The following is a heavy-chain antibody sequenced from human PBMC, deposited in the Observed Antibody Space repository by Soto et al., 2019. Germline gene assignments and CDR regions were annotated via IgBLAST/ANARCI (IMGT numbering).Heavy chain of an antibody. CDR1: GYTFTSYA. CDR2: INAGNGNT. D-gene: IGHD2-15*01. V-gene: IGHV1-3*01. J-gene: IGHJ4*02. CDR3: ARDRYCIGGSCTPSYFDY. Sequence: ASVKVSCKASGYTFTSYAMHWVRQAPGQRLEWMGWINAGNGNTKYSQKFQGRVTITRDTSASTAYMELSSLRSEDTAVYYCARDRYCIGGSCTPSYFDYWGQGTLVTVSS.